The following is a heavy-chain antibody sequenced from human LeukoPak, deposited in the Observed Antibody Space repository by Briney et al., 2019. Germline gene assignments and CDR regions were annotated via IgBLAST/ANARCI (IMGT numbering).Heavy chain of an antibody. Sequence: PGGSLRLSCAASGFTFRSSAMHWVRQAPGKGLEWVALLPHDGTEKYYVESVKGGFTISRDNAKNSLYLQMNSLIAEDTAVYYCARGAASGSYYIEYWGQGTPVTVSS. D-gene: IGHD3-10*01. CDR2: LPHDGTEK. CDR3: ARGAASGSYYIEY. V-gene: IGHV3-30*01. J-gene: IGHJ4*02. CDR1: GFTFRSSA.